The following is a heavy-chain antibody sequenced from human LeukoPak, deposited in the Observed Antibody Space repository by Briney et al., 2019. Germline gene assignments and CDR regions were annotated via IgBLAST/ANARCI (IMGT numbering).Heavy chain of an antibody. CDR1: GFTFSSYG. Sequence: GGSLRLSCAASGFTFSSYGMTWVRQAPGKGLEWVGFIASETYGGTAEYAASVKGRFTISRDDSKSIAYLQMNSLKTEDTAVYYCTRDQTPYYWGQGTLVTVSS. V-gene: IGHV3-49*04. CDR3: TRDQTPYY. J-gene: IGHJ4*02. CDR2: IASETYGGTA.